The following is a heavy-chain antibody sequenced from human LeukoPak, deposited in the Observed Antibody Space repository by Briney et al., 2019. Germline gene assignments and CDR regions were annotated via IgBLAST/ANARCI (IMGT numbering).Heavy chain of an antibody. CDR2: IIPIFGIA. CDR3: ARDEIVVVTATWDAFDI. J-gene: IGHJ3*02. V-gene: IGHV1-69*04. D-gene: IGHD2-21*02. CDR1: GGTFSSYA. Sequence: GASVKVSCKASGGTFSSYAISWVRQAPGQGLEWMGRIIPIFGIANYAQKFQGRVTITADKSTSTAYMELSSLRSEDTAVYYCARDEIVVVTATWDAFDIWGQGTMVTVSS.